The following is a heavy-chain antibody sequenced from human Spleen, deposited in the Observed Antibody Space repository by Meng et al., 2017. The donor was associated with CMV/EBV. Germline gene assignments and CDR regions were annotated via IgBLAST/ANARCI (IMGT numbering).Heavy chain of an antibody. J-gene: IGHJ4*02. CDR3: ARGGMMWRSGIVVEPAAAFDF. CDR1: GYTFSGSY. D-gene: IGHD2-2*01. CDR2: MNPYTGGT. Sequence: ASVKVSCKASGYTFSGSYIHWVRQAPGQGLEWMGWMNPYTGGTNYAQKFQGRVTMTRDTSISTAYMELRGLRSDDTAVYYCARGGMMWRSGIVVEPAAAFDFWGQGALVTVSS. V-gene: IGHV1-2*02.